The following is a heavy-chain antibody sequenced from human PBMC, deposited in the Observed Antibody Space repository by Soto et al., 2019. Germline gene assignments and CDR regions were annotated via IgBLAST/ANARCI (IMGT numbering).Heavy chain of an antibody. CDR1: GFTFSSYG. Sequence: PGGSLRLSCTASGFTFSSYGMGWVRQAPGKGLQWVSTIRGDGGQTHYTDSVKGRFSISRDNSKNTVYLQMDSLRAEDTAMYFYERDVALDADDFCAYWGHGPQVSVSS. V-gene: IGHV3-23*01. D-gene: IGHD2-15*01. CDR2: IRGDGGQT. CDR3: ERDVALDADDFCAY. J-gene: IGHJ4*01.